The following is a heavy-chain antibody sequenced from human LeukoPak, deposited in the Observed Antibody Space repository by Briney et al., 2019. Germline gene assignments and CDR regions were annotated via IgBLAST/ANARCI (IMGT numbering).Heavy chain of an antibody. Sequence: GGSLRLSCAASGFTFSTYLMSWVRQAPGKGLEWVSAISGSGGRTYYADSVKGRFTISRDNSKNTLYLQMNSLRAEDTAVYNCAKGDFYGSGRDYYYYMDVWGKGTTVTISS. V-gene: IGHV3-23*01. CDR1: GFTFSTYL. CDR3: AKGDFYGSGRDYYYYMDV. CDR2: ISGSGGRT. J-gene: IGHJ6*03. D-gene: IGHD3-10*01.